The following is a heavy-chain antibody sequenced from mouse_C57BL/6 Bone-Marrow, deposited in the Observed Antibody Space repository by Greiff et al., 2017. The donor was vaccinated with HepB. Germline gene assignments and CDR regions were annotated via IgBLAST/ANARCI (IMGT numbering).Heavy chain of an antibody. CDR1: GYTFTDYY. V-gene: IGHV1-19*01. Sequence: SAPVLVKPGASVKMSCKASGYTFTDYYMNWVKQSHGKSLEWIGVINPYNGGTSYNQKFKGKATLTVDKSSSTAYMKLNSLTSEDSAVYYCASYGSSYFDYWGQGTTLTVSS. D-gene: IGHD1-1*01. CDR3: ASYGSSYFDY. J-gene: IGHJ2*01. CDR2: INPYNGGT.